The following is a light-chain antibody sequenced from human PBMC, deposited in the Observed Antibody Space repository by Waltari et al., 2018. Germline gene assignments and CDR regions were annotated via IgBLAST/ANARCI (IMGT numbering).Light chain of an antibody. Sequence: IVMTQSPDSLAVSLGERATIHCTSTPSVLNNPNNKNYLAWSNHKPGQPPKLVIDWASTRVSGVPERCSGSGYGTEFTLTISSLQAEDVAVYYCQQYITSPYTFGQGTKLEIK. V-gene: IGKV4-1*01. CDR1: PSVLNNPNNKNY. CDR2: WAS. J-gene: IGKJ2*01. CDR3: QQYITSPYT.